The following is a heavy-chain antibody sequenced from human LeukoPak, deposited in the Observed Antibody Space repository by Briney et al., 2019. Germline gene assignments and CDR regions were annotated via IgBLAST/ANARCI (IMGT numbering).Heavy chain of an antibody. J-gene: IGHJ4*02. D-gene: IGHD4-23*01. CDR2: IYYSGST. Sequence: SETLSLTCTVSGGSISSSSYYWGWIRQPPGKGLEWIGSIYYSGSTYYNPSLKSRVTISVDASKNQFSLKLSSVTAADTAVYYCARVKYGGNRGYFDYWGQGTLVTVSS. CDR1: GGSISSSSYY. V-gene: IGHV4-39*07. CDR3: ARVKYGGNRGYFDY.